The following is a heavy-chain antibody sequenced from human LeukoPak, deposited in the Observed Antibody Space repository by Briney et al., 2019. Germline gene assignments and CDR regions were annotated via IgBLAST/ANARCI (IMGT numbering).Heavy chain of an antibody. Sequence: GASVKVSCKPSGYSFTSYYMYWVRQAPPHGLEWVGIINPSGGSTSYAPKSQGIVTMTRDTSTSTVYMELSSLRSEDTAVYYCAREWLHTMNDYGDAGFYYCGQGTLVTVSS. J-gene: IGHJ4*02. CDR3: AREWLHTMNDYGDAGFYY. D-gene: IGHD4-17*01. V-gene: IGHV1-46*01. CDR1: GYSFTSYY. CDR2: INPSGGST.